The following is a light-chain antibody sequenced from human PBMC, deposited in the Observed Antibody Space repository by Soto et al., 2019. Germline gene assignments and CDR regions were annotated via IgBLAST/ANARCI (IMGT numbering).Light chain of an antibody. CDR3: CSYTTSNTVV. V-gene: IGLV2-14*02. CDR1: SGDVGNYNL. J-gene: IGLJ2*01. CDR2: EDD. Sequence: QSVLTQPASVSGSPGQSITISCTGVSGDVGNYNLVSWYQQHPAKAPKLIIYEDDKRPSGVSNRFSGSKSGDTASLTISGLQSEDEAAYYCCSYTTSNTVVFGGGTKLTVL.